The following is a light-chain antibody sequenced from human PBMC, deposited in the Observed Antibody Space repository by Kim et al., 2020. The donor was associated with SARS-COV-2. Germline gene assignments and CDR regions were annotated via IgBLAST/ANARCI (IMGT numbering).Light chain of an antibody. J-gene: IGLJ2*01. Sequence: LGQTVRITCRGDSLRLYSDTRSTQKPGQAPVLVIYGKNYRPSGIPDRFSGSSAGKTAALTITGAQAEDEADYYCNSRDSSGNHLVFGGGTQLTVL. CDR1: SLRLYS. CDR2: GKN. CDR3: NSRDSSGNHLV. V-gene: IGLV3-19*01.